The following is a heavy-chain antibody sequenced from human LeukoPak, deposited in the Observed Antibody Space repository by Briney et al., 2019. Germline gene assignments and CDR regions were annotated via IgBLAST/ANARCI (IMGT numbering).Heavy chain of an antibody. CDR1: GFTFSNYI. CDR3: ARDRSAKDLNYYYYYYMDV. J-gene: IGHJ6*03. V-gene: IGHV3-30*14. CDR2: ILENGSHQ. Sequence: AGGSLRLSCAASGFTFSNYIMHWVRQAPGKGLDWVAVILENGSHQFYADSVKGRFTISRDNSKNTLYLQMGSLRAEDMAVYYCARDRSAKDLNYYYYYYMDVWGKGTTVTVSS. D-gene: IGHD5-18*01.